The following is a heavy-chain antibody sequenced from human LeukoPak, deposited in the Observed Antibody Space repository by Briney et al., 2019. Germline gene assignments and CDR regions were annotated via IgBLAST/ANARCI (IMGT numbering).Heavy chain of an antibody. V-gene: IGHV3-48*01. J-gene: IGHJ4*02. CDR2: IGSSSSPI. CDR3: AKDRYSSGWYYFDY. D-gene: IGHD6-19*01. CDR1: GFTFSAYS. Sequence: GGSLRLSCAASGFTFSAYSMNWVRQAPEKGLEWVSYIGSSSSPIYYADSVKGRFTISRDNSKNTLYLQMNSLRAEDTAVYYCAKDRYSSGWYYFDYWGQGTLVTVSS.